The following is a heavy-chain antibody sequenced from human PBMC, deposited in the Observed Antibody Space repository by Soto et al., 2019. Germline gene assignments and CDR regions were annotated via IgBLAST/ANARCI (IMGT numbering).Heavy chain of an antibody. D-gene: IGHD6-19*01. CDR1: GFTFRTSG. CDR2: ALNDGSSK. CDR3: VKDVGIAVALDS. V-gene: IGHV3-30*18. J-gene: IGHJ4*02. Sequence: QVQLVESGGRVAQPGRSLRLSCVGSGFTFRTSGMHWVRQAPGKGLEWVAVALNDGSSKFYADSVKGRFTISRDDSKNTLYLDMNRLRAEDTAVYYCVKDVGIAVALDSWGPGTLVTVSA.